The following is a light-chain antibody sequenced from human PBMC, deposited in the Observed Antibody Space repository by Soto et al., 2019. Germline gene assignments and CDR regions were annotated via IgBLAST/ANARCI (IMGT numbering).Light chain of an antibody. CDR3: LLYSNWPPGT. J-gene: IGKJ1*01. V-gene: IGKV3-15*01. CDR1: QSVSNN. CDR2: GAS. Sequence: EIVMTQSPATLSVSPGERATLSCRASQSVSNNFAWYQQKPGQAPRLLIYGASTRATGISARFSGSGSGTEFTLTIRSLQSEDFAVHYCLLYSNWPPGTFGQGTKVEI.